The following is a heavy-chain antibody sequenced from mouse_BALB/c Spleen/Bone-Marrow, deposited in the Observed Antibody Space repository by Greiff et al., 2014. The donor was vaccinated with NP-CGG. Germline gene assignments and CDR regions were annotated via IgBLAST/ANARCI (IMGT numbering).Heavy chain of an antibody. CDR2: IDPENGNT. CDR1: GFNIKDYY. Sequence: VQLQQSGAELVRPGALVKLSCKASGFNIKDYYMHWVKQRPEQGLEWIGWIDPENGNTIYDPKFQGKASITADTSSNTAYLQLSGLTSEDTAVYYCARWGNYYFDYWGQGTTLTVSS. J-gene: IGHJ2*01. V-gene: IGHV14-1*02. CDR3: ARWGNYYFDY.